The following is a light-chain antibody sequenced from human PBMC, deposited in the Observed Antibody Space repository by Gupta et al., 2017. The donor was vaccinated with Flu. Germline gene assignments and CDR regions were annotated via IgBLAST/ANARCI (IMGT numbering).Light chain of an antibody. Sequence: DVQTTQSPSSLSASIGDRVTVTCRTSRSISTSLNWYQQKPGKPPKLLIYRASRLQGGVPSRFNGSGSGTDFTLTINKLQPEDFASYYCQQSVTVPFTFGGGTRVESK. V-gene: IGKV1-39*01. CDR3: QQSVTVPFT. CDR1: RSISTS. J-gene: IGKJ4*01. CDR2: RAS.